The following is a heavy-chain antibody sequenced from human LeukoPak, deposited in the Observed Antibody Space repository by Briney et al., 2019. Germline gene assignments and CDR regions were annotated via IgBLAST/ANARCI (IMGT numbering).Heavy chain of an antibody. Sequence: SVKVSCKASGGTFSSYAISWVRQAPGQGLEWMGRIIPILGIANYAQKFQGRVTITADKSTSTAYMELSSLRSEDTAVYYCARDERELGAIDYWGQGTLVTVSS. CDR2: IIPILGIA. D-gene: IGHD1-26*01. V-gene: IGHV1-69*04. J-gene: IGHJ4*02. CDR3: ARDERELGAIDY. CDR1: GGTFSSYA.